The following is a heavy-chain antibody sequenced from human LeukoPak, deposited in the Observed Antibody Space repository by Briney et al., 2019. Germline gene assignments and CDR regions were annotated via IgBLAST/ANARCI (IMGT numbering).Heavy chain of an antibody. Sequence: SSVKVSCKAPGGTFSSYAISWVRQAPGQGLEWMGRIIPIFGTANYAQKFQGRVTITTDESTSTAYMELSSLRSEDTAVYYCAIRSNCSGGSCYALDFDYWGQGTLVTVSS. CDR3: AIRSNCSGGSCYALDFDY. CDR1: GGTFSSYA. CDR2: IIPIFGTA. J-gene: IGHJ4*02. D-gene: IGHD2-15*01. V-gene: IGHV1-69*05.